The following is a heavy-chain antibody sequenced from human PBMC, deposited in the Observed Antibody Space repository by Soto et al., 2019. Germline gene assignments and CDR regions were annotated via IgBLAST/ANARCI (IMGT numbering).Heavy chain of an antibody. CDR3: ARATPPDPEGTNNWFDP. CDR2: INPSGGST. D-gene: IGHD2-2*01. CDR1: GYTFTSYY. V-gene: IGHV1-46*01. Sequence: QVPLVQSGAEVKKPGASVKVSCKASGYTFTSYYMHWVRQAPGQGLEWMGIINPSGGSTSYAQKFQGRVTMTRDTSTSTVYMELSSLRSEDTAVYYCARATPPDPEGTNNWFDPWGQGTLVTVSS. J-gene: IGHJ5*02.